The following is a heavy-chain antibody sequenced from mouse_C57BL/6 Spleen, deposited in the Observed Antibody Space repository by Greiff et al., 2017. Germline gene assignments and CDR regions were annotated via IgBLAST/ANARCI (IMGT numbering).Heavy chain of an antibody. CDR2: IDPETGGT. CDR3: TRRSRGAY. CDR1: GYTFTDYE. Sequence: VQLQQSGAELVRPGASVTLSCKASGYTFTDYEMHWVKQTPVHGLEWIGAIDPETGGTANNQKFKGKAILTADKSSSTAYMELRSLTSEDSAVSYCTRRSRGAYWGQGTLLTVSS. V-gene: IGHV1-15*01. D-gene: IGHD3-1*01. J-gene: IGHJ2*01.